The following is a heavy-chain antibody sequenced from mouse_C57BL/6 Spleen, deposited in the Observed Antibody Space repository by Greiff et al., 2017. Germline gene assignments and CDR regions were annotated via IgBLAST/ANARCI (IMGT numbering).Heavy chain of an antibody. CDR3: ARHEEGDYGGQYYAMDY. D-gene: IGHD2-4*01. J-gene: IGHJ4*01. CDR1: GYTFTEYT. V-gene: IGHV1-62-2*01. CDR2: FYSGRGSI. Sequence: QVQLQQSGAELVKPGASVKLSCKASGYTFTEYTIHWVKQRSGQGLAWIGWFYSGRGSIKYNEKFKDKATLTADNSSSTVYMELSRLPSEDSAGYFGARHEEGDYGGQYYAMDYWGQGTSVTVSS.